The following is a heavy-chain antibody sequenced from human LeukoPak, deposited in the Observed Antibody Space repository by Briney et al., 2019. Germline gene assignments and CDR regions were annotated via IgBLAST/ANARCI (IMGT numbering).Heavy chain of an antibody. CDR1: GGSITSSSSY. CDR2: IYHSGST. Sequence: PSETLSLTCTVSGGSITSSSSYWGWIRQPPGRGLEWIGTIYHSGSTYYNPSLKSRVTISVDTSKNQFSLKLSSVTAADTAVYYCARDCGLPYNWFDPWGQGTLVTVSS. J-gene: IGHJ5*02. CDR3: ARDCGLPYNWFDP. D-gene: IGHD2-21*01. V-gene: IGHV4-39*07.